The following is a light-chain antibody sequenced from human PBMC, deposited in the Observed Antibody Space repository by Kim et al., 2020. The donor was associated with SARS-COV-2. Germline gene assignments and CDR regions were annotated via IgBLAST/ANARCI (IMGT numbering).Light chain of an antibody. CDR1: QGVNYY. V-gene: IGKV3-11*01. Sequence: EIVLTQSPATLSLSPGERATLSCRASQGVNYYLAWYQQKPGQAPRLLIFDASNRPTGIPVRFSGSGSGTDFTLTISSLEPEDFAVYYCQQRASWPITFGGGTKVDIK. CDR2: DAS. CDR3: QQRASWPIT. J-gene: IGKJ4*01.